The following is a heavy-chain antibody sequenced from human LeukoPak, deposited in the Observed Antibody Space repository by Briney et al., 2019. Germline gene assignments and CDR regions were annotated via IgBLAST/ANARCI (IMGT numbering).Heavy chain of an antibody. CDR3: ATDCSGGSCDFDY. J-gene: IGHJ4*02. V-gene: IGHV4-39*07. D-gene: IGHD2-15*01. CDR1: GGSISSSSYY. Sequence: LETLSLTCTVSGGSISSSSYYWGWIRQPPGKGLEWIGSIYYSGSTYYNPSLKSRVTISVDTSKNQFSLKLSSVTAADTAVYYCATDCSGGSCDFDYWGQGTLVTVSS. CDR2: IYYSGST.